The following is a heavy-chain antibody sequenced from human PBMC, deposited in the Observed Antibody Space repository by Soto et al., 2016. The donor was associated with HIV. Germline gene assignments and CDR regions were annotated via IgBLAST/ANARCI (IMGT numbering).Heavy chain of an antibody. V-gene: IGHV3-64*01. CDR1: GFTFSSYA. Sequence: EVQLVESGGGLVQPGGSLRLSCAASGFTFSSYAMHWVRQAPGKGLEYVSAISSNGGSTYYANSVKGRFTISRDNSKNTLYLQMGSLRAEDTAVYYCARANEIPAATLYYYYYGMDVWGQGTTVTVSS. CDR2: ISSNGGST. J-gene: IGHJ6*02. D-gene: IGHD2-2*01. CDR3: ARANEIPAATLYYYYYGMDV.